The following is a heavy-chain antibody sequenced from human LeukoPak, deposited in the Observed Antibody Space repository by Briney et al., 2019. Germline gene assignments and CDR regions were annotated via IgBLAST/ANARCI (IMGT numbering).Heavy chain of an antibody. CDR3: ATDEANCSGGSCYSFTY. J-gene: IGHJ4*02. D-gene: IGHD2-15*01. Sequence: GGSLRLSCAASGFTFSSYAMHWVRQAPGKGLEWVAVISYDGSNKYYADSVKGRFTISRDNSKNTLYLQMDSLRAEDAAVYHCATDEANCSGGSCYSFTYWGQGTLVTVSS. CDR1: GFTFSSYA. V-gene: IGHV3-30*07. CDR2: ISYDGSNK.